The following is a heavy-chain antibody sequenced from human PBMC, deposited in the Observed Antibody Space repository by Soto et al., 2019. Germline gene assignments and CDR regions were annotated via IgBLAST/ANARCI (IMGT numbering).Heavy chain of an antibody. CDR1: GGSISSGDYY. J-gene: IGHJ5*02. CDR2: IYYSGST. D-gene: IGHD3-3*01. Sequence: SETLSLTCTFSGGSISSGDYYWIWIRQPPGKCLEWIGYIYYSGSTYYNPSLKSRVTMSVDTSKNNFSLRLTSVTAADTAVYYCARGNSKVSFWSGYNWFDPWGQGTLVTVSS. V-gene: IGHV4-30-4*01. CDR3: ARGNSKVSFWSGYNWFDP.